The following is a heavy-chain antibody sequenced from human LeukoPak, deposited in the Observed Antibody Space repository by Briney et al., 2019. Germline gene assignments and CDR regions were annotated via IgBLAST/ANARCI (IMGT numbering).Heavy chain of an antibody. CDR1: GYTFSSYY. Sequence: ASVKLSCKASGYTFSSYYVHWVRQAPGQGLEWMGIITPSDGSKNYAQKFQGRVTMTRDTSMNTVYMELSSLRSEDTAVYYCARRGPPIDYWGQGILVTVSS. J-gene: IGHJ4*02. V-gene: IGHV1-46*01. CDR2: ITPSDGSK. CDR3: ARRGPPIDY. D-gene: IGHD1-26*01.